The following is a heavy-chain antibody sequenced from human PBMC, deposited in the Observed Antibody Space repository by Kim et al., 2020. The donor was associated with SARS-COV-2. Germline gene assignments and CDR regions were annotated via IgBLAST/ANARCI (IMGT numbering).Heavy chain of an antibody. Sequence: NPDSVQGRFTLSRDNSKNTLYLQMNSLRAEDTAVYYCAKNSGSGSYYIDYWGQGTLVTVSS. V-gene: IGHV3-30*02. D-gene: IGHD3-10*01. J-gene: IGHJ4*02. CDR3: AKNSGSGSYYIDY.